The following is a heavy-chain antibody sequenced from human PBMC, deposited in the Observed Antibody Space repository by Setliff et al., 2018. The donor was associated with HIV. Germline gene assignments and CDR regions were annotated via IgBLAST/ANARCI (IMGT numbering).Heavy chain of an antibody. D-gene: IGHD4-17*01. CDR1: GGSISSGGYY. Sequence: SETLSLTCTVSGGSISSGGYYWSWIRQPPGKGLEWIVSLPHSGVTYYNPSLRSRVTTSVDTSKNQFSLKLRSVTAADPAVYYCARLWLHYGADIPRFDPWGQGTLVTVS. CDR2: LPHSGVT. J-gene: IGHJ5*02. CDR3: ARLWLHYGADIPRFDP. V-gene: IGHV4-39*01.